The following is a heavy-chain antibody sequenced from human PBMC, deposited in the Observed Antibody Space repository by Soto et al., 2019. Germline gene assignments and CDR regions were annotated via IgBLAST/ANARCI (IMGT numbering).Heavy chain of an antibody. CDR1: GYTFTSYG. D-gene: IGHD4-17*01. J-gene: IGHJ3*02. V-gene: IGHV1-18*01. Sequence: QVQLVQSGAEVKKPGASVKVSCKASGYTFTSYGIIWVRQAPGQGLEWMGWISAYNGNTNYAQKLQGRVTMTTDTSTSTAYMELRSMRSDDTAVYYCARDEHGDYTGSDAFDIWGQGTMVTVSS. CDR3: ARDEHGDYTGSDAFDI. CDR2: ISAYNGNT.